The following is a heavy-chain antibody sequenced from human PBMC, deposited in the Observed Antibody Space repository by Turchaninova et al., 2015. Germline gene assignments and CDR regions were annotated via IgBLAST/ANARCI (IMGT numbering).Heavy chain of an antibody. CDR2: VFYSGSF. CDR3: ARGEGYSSGGPPYYFDS. J-gene: IGHJ4*02. V-gene: IGHV4-30-2*01. CDR1: GASVSRAGYS. Sequence: QLQLQESGSGLVKPSQTLSLTCAVSGASVSRAGYSWNWIRQPPGNGLEWVGYVFYSGSFLYNPSLKNRVTIAVDKSKSQFSRKLSSVTAADTAVYFCARGEGYSSGGPPYYFDSWGQGTLVTVSS. D-gene: IGHD6-19*01.